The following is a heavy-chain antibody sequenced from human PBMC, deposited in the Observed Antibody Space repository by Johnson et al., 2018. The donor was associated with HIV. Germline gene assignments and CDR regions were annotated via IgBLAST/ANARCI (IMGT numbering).Heavy chain of an antibody. CDR2: INWNSGTI. D-gene: IGHD5-24*01. CDR1: GFTFDDYA. CDR3: AKAESNYGRAFDI. J-gene: IGHJ3*02. V-gene: IGHV3-9*01. Sequence: VQLVESGGGLVQPGRSLRLSCAASGFTFDDYAMHWVRQVPGKGLEWVSSINWNSGTIAYADSVKGRFTISRDNAKNSLYLQMNSLRTEDTDLYYCAKAESNYGRAFDIWGQGTMVTVSS.